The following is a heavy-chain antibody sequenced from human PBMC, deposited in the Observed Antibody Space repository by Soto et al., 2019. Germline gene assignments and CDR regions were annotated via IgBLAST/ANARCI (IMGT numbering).Heavy chain of an antibody. V-gene: IGHV4-61*01. CDR2: IYYSGNS. Sequence: SETLPLTCTVSDGSVSSGSYYWSCIQQPPGKGLEWVGFIYYSGNSNYNPSLKSRVTISVDTSKNQFSLKLSSVTAADTAVYYCAIRGTSCGGDCYAFDVWGQGTMVTVSS. D-gene: IGHD2-21*02. CDR3: AIRGTSCGGDCYAFDV. J-gene: IGHJ3*01. CDR1: DGSVSSGSYY.